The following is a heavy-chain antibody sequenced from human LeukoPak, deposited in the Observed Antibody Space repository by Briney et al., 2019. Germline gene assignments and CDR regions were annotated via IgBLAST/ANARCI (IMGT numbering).Heavy chain of an antibody. Sequence: GRSLRLSCAASGFTFSSYAVHWVRQAPGKGLEWVAVISYDGSNKYYADSVKGRFTISRDNSKNTLYLQMNSLRAEDTAVYYCANKYSSSWYGYFDCWGQGTLVTVSS. CDR3: ANKYSSSWYGYFDC. CDR2: ISYDGSNK. CDR1: GFTFSSYA. D-gene: IGHD6-13*01. J-gene: IGHJ4*02. V-gene: IGHV3-30*04.